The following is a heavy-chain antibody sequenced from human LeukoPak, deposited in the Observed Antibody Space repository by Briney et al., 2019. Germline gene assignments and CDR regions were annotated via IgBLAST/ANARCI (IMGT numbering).Heavy chain of an antibody. J-gene: IGHJ6*01. CDR1: GFTFSNYW. CDR3: AGPTARRLDL. CDR2: IKQDGSEK. D-gene: IGHD1-1*01. V-gene: IGHV3-7*01. Sequence: GGSLRLSCAASGFTFSNYWMTWVRQAPGKGLEWVANIKQDGSEKYYVDSVKGRFTISRDNAKNSLYLQMNSLRAEDTAVYYCAGPTARRLDLWGERTTVTVSS.